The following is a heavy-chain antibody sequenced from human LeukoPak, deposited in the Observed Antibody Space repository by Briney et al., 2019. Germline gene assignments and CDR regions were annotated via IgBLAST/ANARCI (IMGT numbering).Heavy chain of an antibody. D-gene: IGHD3-22*01. CDR2: ISSSGSYI. Sequence: GSLRLSCAASGFTFSSYSMNWVRQAPGKGLEWVSSISSSGSYIYYADSVKGRFTISRDNAKNSLYLQMNSLRAEDTAVYYCASLRYYDSSPGAFDIWGQGTMVTVSS. CDR1: GFTFSSYS. J-gene: IGHJ3*02. CDR3: ASLRYYDSSPGAFDI. V-gene: IGHV3-21*01.